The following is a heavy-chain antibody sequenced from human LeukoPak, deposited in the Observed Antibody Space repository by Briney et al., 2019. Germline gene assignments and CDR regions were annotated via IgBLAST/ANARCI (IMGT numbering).Heavy chain of an antibody. D-gene: IGHD6-6*01. CDR3: ARDRGYSSSSGYFDY. J-gene: IGHJ4*02. Sequence: SVKVSCKASGYTFTNYYIHWVRQAPGQGLEWMGRIIPILGIANYAQKFQGRVTITADKSTSTAYMELSSLRSEDTAVYYCARDRGYSSSSGYFDYWGQGTLVTVSS. V-gene: IGHV1-69*04. CDR1: GYTFTNYY. CDR2: IIPILGIA.